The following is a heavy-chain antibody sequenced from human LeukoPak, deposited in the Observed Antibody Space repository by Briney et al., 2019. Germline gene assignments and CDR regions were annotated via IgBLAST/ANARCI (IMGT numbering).Heavy chain of an antibody. Sequence: SGTLSLTCTVSGGSVSSGSYYWSWIRQPPGKRLEWIGYIYYSGTTNYNPSLKSRVTISVDTAQNQFSLRLSSVTAADTAVYYCARAYYYYDNSGYFDYWGQGSLVTVFS. D-gene: IGHD3-22*01. J-gene: IGHJ4*02. CDR1: GGSVSSGSYY. V-gene: IGHV4-61*01. CDR3: ARAYYYYDNSGYFDY. CDR2: IYYSGTT.